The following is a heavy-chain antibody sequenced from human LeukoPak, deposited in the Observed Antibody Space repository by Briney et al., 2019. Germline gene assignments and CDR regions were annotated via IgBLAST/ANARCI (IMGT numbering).Heavy chain of an antibody. CDR3: ARATTAMVTDY. CDR2: INPNSGGT. J-gene: IGHJ4*02. D-gene: IGHD5-18*01. Sequence: ASVKVSCKASGYTFTGYYMHWVRQAPGQGLEWMGWINPNSGGTNYAQKFQGWVTMTRDTSISTAYMELSRLRSDDTAVYYCARATTAMVTDYWGQGTLVIVSS. CDR1: GYTFTGYY. V-gene: IGHV1-2*04.